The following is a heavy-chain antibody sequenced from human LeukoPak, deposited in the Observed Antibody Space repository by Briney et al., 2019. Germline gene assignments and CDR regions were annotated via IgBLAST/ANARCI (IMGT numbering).Heavy chain of an antibody. D-gene: IGHD3-16*01. CDR1: EYTFVGYY. CDR3: ARVRLNAFDI. V-gene: IGHV1-2*02. Sequence: GAAVPVSCMASEYTFVGYYMHWVRQPHGQGPEWMGWINPNGGATNYVQKLQGRVTMTRDTSISTAYMELSRVRSDDTAVYYCARVRLNAFDIWGQGTMVIVSS. CDR2: INPNGGAT. J-gene: IGHJ3*02.